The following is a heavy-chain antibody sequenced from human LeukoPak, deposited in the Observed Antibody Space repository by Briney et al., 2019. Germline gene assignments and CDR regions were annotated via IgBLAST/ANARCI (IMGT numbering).Heavy chain of an antibody. V-gene: IGHV3-11*01. Sequence: GGSLRLSCAASGFTFSDHYMSWIRQAPGKGLEWVSCISSSATTIYYADSVSGRFTISRDNAKNSLYLQMNSLRVEDTAVYYCAREDYDSRNIDYWGQGTLVTVSS. D-gene: IGHD3-22*01. CDR3: AREDYDSRNIDY. CDR1: GFTFSDHY. CDR2: ISSSATTI. J-gene: IGHJ4*02.